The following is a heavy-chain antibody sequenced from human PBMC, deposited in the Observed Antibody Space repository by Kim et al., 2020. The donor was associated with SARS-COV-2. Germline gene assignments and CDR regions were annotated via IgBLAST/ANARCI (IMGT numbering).Heavy chain of an antibody. Sequence: KYYADYVKGRFTVSGDNSKNTLYLQRNSLRAEDTAVYYCARAQPGSWFDPWGQGTLVTVSS. J-gene: IGHJ5*02. CDR2: K. V-gene: IGHV3-33*01. D-gene: IGHD1-1*01. CDR3: ARAQPGSWFDP.